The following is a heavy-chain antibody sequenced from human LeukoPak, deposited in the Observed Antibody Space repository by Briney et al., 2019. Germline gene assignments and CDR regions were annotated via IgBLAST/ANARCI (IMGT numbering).Heavy chain of an antibody. D-gene: IGHD1-1*01. CDR1: EFKFNRSW. CDR3: AVWTSGNY. V-gene: IGHV3-7*01. Sequence: GGSLRLSCAASEFKFNRSWMNWVRQAPGKGLEWVANMDPSGSHKRYVDSVKGRFTISKDNPGTSLYLDMYDLRAEDTAIYYCAVWTSGNYWGQGTLVTVSS. CDR2: MDPSGSHK. J-gene: IGHJ4*02.